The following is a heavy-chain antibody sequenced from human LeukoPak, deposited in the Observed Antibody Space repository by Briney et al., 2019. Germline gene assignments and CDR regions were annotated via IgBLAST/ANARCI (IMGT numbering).Heavy chain of an antibody. CDR1: GYTFTGYY. J-gene: IGHJ4*02. D-gene: IGHD3-22*01. CDR3: ARGYYDSSGFDY. CDR2: INPNSGGI. V-gene: IGHV1-2*02. Sequence: GASVKVSCKASGYTFTGYYMHWVRQAPGQGLEWMGWINPNSGGINYAQKFQGRVTMTRDTSISTAYMELSRLRSDDTAVYYCARGYYDSSGFDYWGQGTLVTVSS.